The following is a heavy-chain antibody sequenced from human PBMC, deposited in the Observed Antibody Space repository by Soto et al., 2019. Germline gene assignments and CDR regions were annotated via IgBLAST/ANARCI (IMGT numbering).Heavy chain of an antibody. Sequence: QVQLVETGGGLVKPGGSLRLSCAASGFAFKEYSMTWIRQAPGKGLEWVSLMSGSGITIHYADSMKGRFTISRDNAKNSLFLQMASLRADDTAVYYCARLLSVSYEDYYYMAVWGKGTTVTVS. D-gene: IGHD3-16*01. CDR1: GFAFKEYS. CDR2: MSGSGITI. CDR3: ARLLSVSYEDYYYMAV. V-gene: IGHV3-11*01. J-gene: IGHJ6*03.